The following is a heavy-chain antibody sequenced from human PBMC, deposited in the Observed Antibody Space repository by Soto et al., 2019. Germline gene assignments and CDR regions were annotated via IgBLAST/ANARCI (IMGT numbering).Heavy chain of an antibody. CDR3: AKDLVGFLANTAYYYYGMDV. J-gene: IGHJ6*02. V-gene: IGHV3-30*18. D-gene: IGHD3-16*01. Sequence: PGGSLRLSCAASGFTFSSYGMHWVRQAPGKGLEWVAVISYDGSNKYYADSVKGRFTISRDNSKNTLYLQMNSLRAEDTAVYYCAKDLVGFLANTAYYYYGMDVWGQRTTVTVSS. CDR2: ISYDGSNK. CDR1: GFTFSSYG.